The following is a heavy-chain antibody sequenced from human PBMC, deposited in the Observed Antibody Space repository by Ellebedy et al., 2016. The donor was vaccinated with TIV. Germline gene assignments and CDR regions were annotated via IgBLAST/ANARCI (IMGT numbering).Heavy chain of an antibody. J-gene: IGHJ4*02. Sequence: GESLKISCTTSGFTFSTSWMDWVRQVPGRGLEWVANIKYDGSEKYYVDSVKGRFTISRDNAENSLYLQMNSLRAEDTAVYYCARLGVIAAAGASDYWGQGTLVIVSS. CDR3: ARLGVIAAAGASDY. CDR2: IKYDGSEK. CDR1: GFTFSTSW. V-gene: IGHV3-7*03. D-gene: IGHD6-13*01.